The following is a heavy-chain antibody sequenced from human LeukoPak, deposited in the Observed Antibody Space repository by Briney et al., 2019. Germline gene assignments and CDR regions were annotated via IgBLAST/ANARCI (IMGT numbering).Heavy chain of an antibody. Sequence: GGSLRLSCAASGFTFSSYGMHWVRQAPGKGLEWVAFIRYDGSNKYYADSVKGRFTISRDNSKNTLYLQMNSLRAEDTAVYYCAKDSLRYFDWLFPTGYFDYWGQGTLVTVSS. V-gene: IGHV3-30*02. CDR3: AKDSLRYFDWLFPTGYFDY. CDR1: GFTFSSYG. CDR2: IRYDGSNK. D-gene: IGHD3-9*01. J-gene: IGHJ4*02.